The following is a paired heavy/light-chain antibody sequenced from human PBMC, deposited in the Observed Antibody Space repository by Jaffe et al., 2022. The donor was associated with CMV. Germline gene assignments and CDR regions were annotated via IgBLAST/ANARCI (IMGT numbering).Heavy chain of an antibody. V-gene: IGHV3-23*04. J-gene: IGHJ5*01. CDR1: GFSFSSYA. CDR3: GKDRIALMVYDWFES. CDR2: ISGSGDSI. Sequence: EVQLVESGGGLVQPGGSLRLSCAASGFSFSSYAMTWVRQAPGKGLEWVSAISGSGDSIYYADSVKGRFTISRDNFKNTLYLQMNSLRAEDTAIYYCGKDRIALMVYDWFESWGPGTLVTVSS. D-gene: IGHD2-8*01.
Light chain of an antibody. CDR2: DAS. V-gene: IGKV3-11*01. J-gene: IGKJ3*01. CDR1: QSVTRY. CDR3: QQRSNWRFT. Sequence: EIVLTQSPATLSLSPGERATLSCRASQSVTRYLAWYQQKPGQAPRLLIYDASNRATGIPARFIGSGSGTDFSLTISSLEPEDFAVYYCQQRSNWRFTFGPGTKVNI.